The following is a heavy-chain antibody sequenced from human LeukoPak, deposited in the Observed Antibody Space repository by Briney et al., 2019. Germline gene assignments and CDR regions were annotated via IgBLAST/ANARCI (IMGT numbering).Heavy chain of an antibody. CDR2: IYYSGST. CDR1: GGSIRGSSYY. D-gene: IGHD3-3*01. J-gene: IGHJ5*02. Sequence: TSETLSLTCTVSGGSIRGSSYYWVWIRQPPGKGLEWIGTIYYSGSTYYNPPLKSRVTISADTSKNQLSLKVRSVTAAGTAVYYCARSSGVVIHNWFDPWGQGTLVTVSS. V-gene: IGHV4-39*01. CDR3: ARSSGVVIHNWFDP.